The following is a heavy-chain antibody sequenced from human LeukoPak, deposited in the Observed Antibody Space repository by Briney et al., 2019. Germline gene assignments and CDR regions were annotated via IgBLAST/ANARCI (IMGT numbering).Heavy chain of an antibody. J-gene: IGHJ4*02. CDR3: ARDASSRDDSGGDHY. D-gene: IGHD2-21*01. V-gene: IGHV4-4*07. CDR1: SASVSSHH. CDR2: VHFSGST. Sequence: VKPSETLSLTCAVSSASVSSHHWAWIRQPAGKGLEWVGRVHFSGSTNYNPSLRRPVATSLDKTKNELSLTLNSVSAANTAVYNCARDASSRDDSGGDHYWGRGVLVTVSS.